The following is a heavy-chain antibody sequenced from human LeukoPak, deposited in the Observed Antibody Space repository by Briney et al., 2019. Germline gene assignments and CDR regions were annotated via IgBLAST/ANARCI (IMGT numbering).Heavy chain of an antibody. CDR2: IYTSGGT. D-gene: IGHD6-6*01. CDR3: ARLTRLSTSPDRYYLDY. J-gene: IGHJ4*02. CDR1: GDSISSYY. V-gene: IGHV4-4*09. Sequence: SETLSLTCTVSGDSISSYYWSWIRQPPGKGLEWIGYIYTSGGTNYIPSLKGRVTISIDTSKNQFSLKLSSVTAADSAVYYCARLTRLSTSPDRYYLDYWGQGTLVAVSS.